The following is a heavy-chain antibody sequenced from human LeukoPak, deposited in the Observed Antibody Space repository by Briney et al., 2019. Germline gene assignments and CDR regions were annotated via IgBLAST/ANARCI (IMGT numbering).Heavy chain of an antibody. CDR2: IRSQAYGGTT. D-gene: IGHD3-22*01. Sequence: GRSLRLSCTASGFTFGDYAMSWVRQAPGKGLECVGFIRSQAYGGTTEYAASVRGRFTISRDDSKSIAYLQMNSLKTEDTAVYYCTYTYYYDSSGYSVDYWGQGTLVTVSS. V-gene: IGHV3-49*04. J-gene: IGHJ4*02. CDR1: GFTFGDYA. CDR3: TYTYYYDSSGYSVDY.